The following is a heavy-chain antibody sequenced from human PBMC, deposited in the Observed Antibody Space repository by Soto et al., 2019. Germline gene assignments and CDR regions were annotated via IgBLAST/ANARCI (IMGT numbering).Heavy chain of an antibody. Sequence: QVQLVESGGGLVKPGGSLRLSCEASGFTLSDYYMTWIRQAPGKGLEWISYISSSATIIYYADSVKGRFTISRDNAKTSLYLQMNSLRGDDTAVYYCARAVKQWLVGGDYYYYYMDVWGKGTTVTVSS. D-gene: IGHD6-19*01. J-gene: IGHJ6*03. CDR2: ISSSATII. V-gene: IGHV3-11*01. CDR3: ARAVKQWLVGGDYYYYYMDV. CDR1: GFTLSDYY.